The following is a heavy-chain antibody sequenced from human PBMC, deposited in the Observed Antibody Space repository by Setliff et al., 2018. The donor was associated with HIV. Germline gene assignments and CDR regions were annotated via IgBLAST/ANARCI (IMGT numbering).Heavy chain of an antibody. J-gene: IGHJ4*02. CDR1: GGSISSSSYY. CDR3: AKARRYDSPTTGD. Sequence: PSETLSLTCTASGGSISSSSYYWGWIRQPPGKGLEWIGSIYYSGSTYYNPSLKSRVTISVATSKNQFSLKLSSVTAADTAVYYCAKARRYDSPTTGDWGQGTLVTVSS. V-gene: IGHV4-39*01. D-gene: IGHD3-22*01. CDR2: IYYSGST.